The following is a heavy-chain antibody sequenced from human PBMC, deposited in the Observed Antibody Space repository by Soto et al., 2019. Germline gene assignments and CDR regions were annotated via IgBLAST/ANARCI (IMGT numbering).Heavy chain of an antibody. D-gene: IGHD6-13*01. Sequence: PSETLSLTCAVSGGSISSYYWSWIRQPPGKGLEWIGYIYNSGSTHYNPSLKSRVTISVDTSKNQFSLKLSSVTAADTAVYYCARQQAGRGVDYWGQGTLVTVAS. CDR1: GGSISSYY. V-gene: IGHV4-59*01. CDR3: ARQQAGRGVDY. J-gene: IGHJ4*02. CDR2: IYNSGST.